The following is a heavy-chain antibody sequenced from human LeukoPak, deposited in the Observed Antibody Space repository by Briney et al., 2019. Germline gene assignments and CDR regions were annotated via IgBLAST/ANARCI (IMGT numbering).Heavy chain of an antibody. CDR2: IYSGGST. CDR3: ARDGSYLSGFLDY. Sequence: GGSLRLSCTASGFTVSSNYMSWVPQAPGKGLEWVSVIYSGGSTYYADSVKGRFTISRDNSKTTLYLQMNSLRAEDTAVYYCARDGSYLSGFLDYWGQGTLVTVSS. V-gene: IGHV3-53*01. CDR1: GFTVSSNY. J-gene: IGHJ4*02. D-gene: IGHD1-26*01.